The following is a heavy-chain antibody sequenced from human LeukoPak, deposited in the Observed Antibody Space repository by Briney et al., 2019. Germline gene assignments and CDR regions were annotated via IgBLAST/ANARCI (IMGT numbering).Heavy chain of an antibody. CDR2: TYYRSKWYN. Sequence: SQTLSLTCAISGDSVSSSSAAWNWIRQSPSGGLEWLGRTYYRSKWYNEYAASVRSRITINPDTSKNQFSLRLSSVTAADTAVYYCARHRGDYYDSSGYPGWVDYWGQGTLVTVSS. CDR3: ARHRGDYYDSSGYPGWVDY. J-gene: IGHJ4*02. V-gene: IGHV6-1*01. D-gene: IGHD3-22*01. CDR1: GDSVSSSSAA.